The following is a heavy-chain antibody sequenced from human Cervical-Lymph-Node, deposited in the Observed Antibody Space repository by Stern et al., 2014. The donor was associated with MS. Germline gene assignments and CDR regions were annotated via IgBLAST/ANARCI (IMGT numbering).Heavy chain of an antibody. D-gene: IGHD3-10*01. Sequence: QVTLKESGPTLVKPTQTLTLTCTFSGFSLSTSGVGVGWIRQPPGKALEWLAIIYWDDDKRYSPSLKSRLTITKDTSKNQVVLTMTNMDPVDTATYYCAHSNGLLWFGENYYFDYWGQGTLVTVSS. CDR2: IYWDDDK. CDR1: GFSLSTSGVG. J-gene: IGHJ4*02. V-gene: IGHV2-5*02. CDR3: AHSNGLLWFGENYYFDY.